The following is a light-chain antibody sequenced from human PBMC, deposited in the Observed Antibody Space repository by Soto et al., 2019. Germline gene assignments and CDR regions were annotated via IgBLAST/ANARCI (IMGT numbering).Light chain of an antibody. CDR1: ETVTNNY. Sequence: EVVLTQSPGSLSLSPGDRATLSCRANETVTNNYLAWYQQRPGQAPRLLIFVASSRATGIPDRFRGSGSGTDFTLTIIRLGPEDFAVYYCQQYSNSPLTFGGGTKVDIK. CDR2: VAS. CDR3: QQYSNSPLT. V-gene: IGKV3-20*01. J-gene: IGKJ4*01.